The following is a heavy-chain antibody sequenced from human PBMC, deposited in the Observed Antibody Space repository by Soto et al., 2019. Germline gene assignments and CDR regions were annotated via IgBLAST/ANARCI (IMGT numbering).Heavy chain of an antibody. D-gene: IGHD3-3*01. Sequence: SETLSLTCSVSGGSINSGGYYWSWIRQHPGKGLEWIGYIYYSGSTYYNPSLKSRVTISIDTSKNQFSLKLSSVTAADTAVYYCARAQTIFGIITVFDYWGQGTLVTVSS. CDR1: GGSINSGGYY. V-gene: IGHV4-31*03. CDR2: IYYSGST. CDR3: ARAQTIFGIITVFDY. J-gene: IGHJ4*02.